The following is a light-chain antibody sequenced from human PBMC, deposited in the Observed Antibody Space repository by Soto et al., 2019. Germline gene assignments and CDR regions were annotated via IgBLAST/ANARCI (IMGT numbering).Light chain of an antibody. V-gene: IGLV2-8*01. Sequence: QSALTQPPCASGSPGQSVTISCPGTSSDVGAYKYVSWYQQYPGKAPKLMIYEVSKRPSGVPDRFSGSKSGNTASLTVSGLQAEDEADYYCTSYVGSNIWVFGGGTKLTVL. J-gene: IGLJ3*02. CDR3: TSYVGSNIWV. CDR1: SSDVGAYKY. CDR2: EVS.